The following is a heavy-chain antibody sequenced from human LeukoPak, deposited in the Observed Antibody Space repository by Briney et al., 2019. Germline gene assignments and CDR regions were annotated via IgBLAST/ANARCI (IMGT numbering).Heavy chain of an antibody. Sequence: SETLSLTCGVSGXSITSMNWWSWVRQPPGQGLEWIGEVSLSGLTNYNPSLSSRIIMALDTSKNHLSLHLTSVTAADTAVYYCSRENGAFSPFGYWGQGYLVTVLS. CDR2: VSLSGLT. CDR3: SRENGAFSPFGY. D-gene: IGHD2-8*01. V-gene: IGHV4-4*02. CDR1: GXSITSMNW. J-gene: IGHJ4*02.